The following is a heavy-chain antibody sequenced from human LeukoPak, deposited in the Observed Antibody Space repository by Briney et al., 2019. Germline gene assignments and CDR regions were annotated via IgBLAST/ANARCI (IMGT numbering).Heavy chain of an antibody. J-gene: IGHJ6*03. CDR3: ARLYVELADYYYYYMDV. D-gene: IGHD2-8*01. CDR2: IKQDGSEK. V-gene: IGHV3-7*01. Sequence: GGSLRLSCAVSGLHLSRYWVLCVRHAPGEGVEWVANIKQDGSEKYYVDPVKGRFTISRDNAKHSLYLQMNSLRAEDTAVYYCARLYVELADYYYYYMDVWGKGATVTVSS. CDR1: GLHLSRYW.